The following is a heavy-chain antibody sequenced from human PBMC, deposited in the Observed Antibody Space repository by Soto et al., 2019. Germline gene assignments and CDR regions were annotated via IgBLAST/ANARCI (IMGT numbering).Heavy chain of an antibody. CDR2: MNPNSGNT. CDR1: GYTFTSYD. Sequence: QVQLVQSGAEVKKPGASVKVSCKASGYTFTSYDINWVRQATGQGLEWMGWMNPNSGNTGYAQKFQGRVTMTRNTSISTAYIELSSLRSEDTAVYYCARFLTYYYDSSGYYRTDNDAFDIWGQGTMVTVSS. V-gene: IGHV1-8*01. J-gene: IGHJ3*02. CDR3: ARFLTYYYDSSGYYRTDNDAFDI. D-gene: IGHD3-22*01.